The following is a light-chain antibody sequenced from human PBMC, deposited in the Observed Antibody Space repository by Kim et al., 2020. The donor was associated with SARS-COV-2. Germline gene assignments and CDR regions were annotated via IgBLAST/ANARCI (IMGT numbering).Light chain of an antibody. V-gene: IGKV1-39*01. Sequence: DIQLTQSPSSLSASIGDKVIITCRASQSVGTSLNWFQQKPGKAPHLLIYAASSLQSGVPSRFSGSGSGTNFTLTISSLQPDDFATYYCQQSYSAPSITFGQGTRLEIK. J-gene: IGKJ5*01. CDR3: QQSYSAPSIT. CDR1: QSVGTS. CDR2: AAS.